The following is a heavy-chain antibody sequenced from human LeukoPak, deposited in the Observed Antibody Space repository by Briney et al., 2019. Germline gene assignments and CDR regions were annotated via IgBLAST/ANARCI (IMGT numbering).Heavy chain of an antibody. V-gene: IGHV1-8*01. CDR3: ARGAIDGSWSHYARWFDP. D-gene: IGHD3-10*01. CDR2: MNPNSGNT. Sequence: GASVKVSCKASGYTFTSYDINWVRQATGQGLEWMGWMNPNSGNTGYAQKFQGRVTMTRNTSINTAYMELSSLRSEDTAVYYCARGAIDGSWSHYARWFDPWGQGTLVTVSS. J-gene: IGHJ5*02. CDR1: GYTFTSYD.